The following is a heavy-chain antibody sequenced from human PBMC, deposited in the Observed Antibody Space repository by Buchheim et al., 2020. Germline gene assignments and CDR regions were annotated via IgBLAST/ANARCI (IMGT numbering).Heavy chain of an antibody. CDR3: ASGTILWFRTIDF. V-gene: IGHV4-39*01. Sequence: QLQLQESGPGLVKPSETLSLTCFVSGDSIGSSSYYWGWVRQSPGKGLEWIAIAYYTGTTFYNPPLKSRVTISIETSKSQFSLKMNSVTAADTAVYYCASGTILWFRTIDFWGQGAL. CDR1: GDSIGSSSYY. CDR2: AYYTGTT. J-gene: IGHJ4*02. D-gene: IGHD3-10*01.